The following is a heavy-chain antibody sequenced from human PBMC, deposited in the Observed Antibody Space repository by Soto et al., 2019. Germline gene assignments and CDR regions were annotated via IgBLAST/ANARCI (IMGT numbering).Heavy chain of an antibody. CDR1: GGSVSSNSAA. Sequence: QALSLTYAISGGSVSSNSAAWNLIRQSPSRGLEWLGRTYYRSKWYNDYAVSVKSRITINPDTSKNQFSLQLNSVTPEDTAVYYCARESRYCSSTSCYRRGYYFDYWGQGTLVTV. V-gene: IGHV6-1*01. CDR3: ARESRYCSSTSCYRRGYYFDY. D-gene: IGHD2-2*01. J-gene: IGHJ4*02. CDR2: TYYRSKWYN.